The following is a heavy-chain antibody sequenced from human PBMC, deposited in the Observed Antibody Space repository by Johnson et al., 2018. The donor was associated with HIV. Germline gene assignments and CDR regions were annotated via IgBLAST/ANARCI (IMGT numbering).Heavy chain of an antibody. V-gene: IGHV3-11*04. D-gene: IGHD6-6*01. CDR2: ISSSGTIN. CDR3: AKVHIAARWSDAFDI. Sequence: QVQLVESGGGLVKPGGSLRLSCATSGFSFKDYYMNWVRQPPGKGLEWVSHISSSGTINYYADSVKGRFTVSRDSSKNTLFLQMNSLRAEDTAVYFCAKVHIAARWSDAFDIWGQGTMVTVSS. CDR1: GFSFKDYY. J-gene: IGHJ3*02.